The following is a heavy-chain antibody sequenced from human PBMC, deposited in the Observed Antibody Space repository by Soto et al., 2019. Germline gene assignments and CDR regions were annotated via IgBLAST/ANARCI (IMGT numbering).Heavy chain of an antibody. D-gene: IGHD5-12*01. J-gene: IGHJ6*02. V-gene: IGHV1-58*01. CDR1: GFTFTSSA. CDR3: AATRVYGYTDYYYGMDV. Sequence: SVKVSCKASGFTFTSSAVQWVRQARGQRLEWIGWIVVGSGNTNYAQKFQERVTITRDMSTSTAYMELSSLRSEDTAVYYCAATRVYGYTDYYYGMDVWGQGTTVTVSS. CDR2: IVVGSGNT.